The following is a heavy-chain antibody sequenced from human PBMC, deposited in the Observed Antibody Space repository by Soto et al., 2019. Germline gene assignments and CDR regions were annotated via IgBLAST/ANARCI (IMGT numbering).Heavy chain of an antibody. CDR3: XXXXXXXXY. CDR2: IYWDDDK. V-gene: IGHV2-5*02. CDR1: GFSLSTSGVG. J-gene: IGHJ4*02. Sequence: QITLKESGPTLVKPTQTLTLTCTFSGFSLSTSGVGVGWIRQPPGKALEWLALIYWDDDKRYSPSLKSRLTXXKDTSKNQVVLTRTXMDPXXTXXXXXXXXXXXXXYXGQGTLVTVSS.